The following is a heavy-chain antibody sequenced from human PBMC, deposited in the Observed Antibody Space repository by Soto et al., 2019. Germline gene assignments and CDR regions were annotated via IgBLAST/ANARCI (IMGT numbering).Heavy chain of an antibody. CDR1: GYTFTSYG. J-gene: IGHJ4*02. CDR3: ARGRYGDY. CDR2: ISAHNGNT. V-gene: IGHV1-18*01. D-gene: IGHD1-1*01. Sequence: QVHLVQSGAEVKKPGASVKVSCKASGYTFTSYGIAWVRQAPGQGLEWMGWISAHNGNTDYAQKLQGRVIVTRDTSTSTAYMELRSLISDDTAVYYCARGRYGDYWGQGALVTXSS.